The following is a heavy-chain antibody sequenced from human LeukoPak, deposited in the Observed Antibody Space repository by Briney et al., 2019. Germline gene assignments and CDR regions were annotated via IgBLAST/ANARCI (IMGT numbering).Heavy chain of an antibody. CDR2: IYYSGST. D-gene: IGHD3-9*01. CDR1: GGSVSSGSYY. Sequence: SETLSLTCTVSGGSVSSGSYYWSWIRQPPGKGLEWIGYIYYSGSTNYNPSLKSRVTISVDTSKNQFSLKLSSVTAADTAVYYCARMISPYDILPGYYGATWFDPWGQGTLVTVSS. V-gene: IGHV4-61*01. J-gene: IGHJ5*02. CDR3: ARMISPYDILPGYYGATWFDP.